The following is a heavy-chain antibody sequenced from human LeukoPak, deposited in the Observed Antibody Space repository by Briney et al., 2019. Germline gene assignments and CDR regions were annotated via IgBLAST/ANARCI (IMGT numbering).Heavy chain of an antibody. V-gene: IGHV4-34*01. CDR1: GGSFSGYY. CDR3: ARKWLWRGYFDY. J-gene: IGHJ4*02. CDR2: INHSGST. D-gene: IGHD3-22*01. Sequence: SETLSLTCAVYGGSFSGYYWSWIRQPPGKGLEWIGEINHSGSTNYNPSLKSRVTISVDTSKNQFPLKLSSVTAADTAVYYCARKWLWRGYFDYWGQGTLVTVSS.